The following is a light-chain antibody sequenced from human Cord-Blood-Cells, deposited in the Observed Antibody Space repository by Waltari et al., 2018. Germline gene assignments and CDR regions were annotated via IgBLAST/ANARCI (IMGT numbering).Light chain of an antibody. CDR1: QSISSY. Sequence: DIQLTQSPSSLSASVGDRLTLTCRASQSISSYLNWYQQKPGKAPKLLIYAASSLQSGVPSRFSGSGSGTDFTLTISSLQPEDFATYYCQQSYSTPLTFGGGTKVEIK. CDR3: QQSYSTPLT. CDR2: AAS. V-gene: IGKV1-39*01. J-gene: IGKJ4*01.